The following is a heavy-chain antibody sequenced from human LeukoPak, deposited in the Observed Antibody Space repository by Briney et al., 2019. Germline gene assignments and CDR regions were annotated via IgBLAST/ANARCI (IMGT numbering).Heavy chain of an antibody. CDR3: AKAGEVYDILTFFDY. J-gene: IGHJ4*02. V-gene: IGHV3-23*01. Sequence: GGSLRLSCAPSGFTFSNYAMNWVRQAPRKGLEWVSSISNSGGSTYYADSVKGRFTISRDNSKNTLYLQMNSLRAEDTAVYYCAKAGEVYDILTFFDYWGQGTLVTVSS. CDR1: GFTFSNYA. D-gene: IGHD3-9*01. CDR2: ISNSGGST.